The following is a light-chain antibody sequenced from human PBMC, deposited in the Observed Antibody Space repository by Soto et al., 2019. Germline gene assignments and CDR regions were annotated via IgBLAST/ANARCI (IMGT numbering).Light chain of an antibody. Sequence: EIVLTQSPATLSLSPGERATLSCRASQSVSSSSLACYQQKRGQAPRLLIHDASSRATGIPDRFSGSGSGTDFTLTISRLEPEDFAVYYCQQYGGSPRTFGQGTKVDIK. CDR3: QQYGGSPRT. CDR1: QSVSSSS. J-gene: IGKJ1*01. CDR2: DAS. V-gene: IGKV3-20*01.